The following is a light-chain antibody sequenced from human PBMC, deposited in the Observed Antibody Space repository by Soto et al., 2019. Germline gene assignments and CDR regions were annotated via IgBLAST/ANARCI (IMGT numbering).Light chain of an antibody. Sequence: DIQMTQSTSTLSASVGDRVTITCRASQSINNWLAWYQQKPGKAPKLFIFKASTLESGVPSMFSGSGSGTEFTLSISSLQPDDFATYFCQQYESFPRTFGQGTKVEIK. J-gene: IGKJ1*01. CDR3: QQYESFPRT. CDR1: QSINNW. V-gene: IGKV1-5*03. CDR2: KAS.